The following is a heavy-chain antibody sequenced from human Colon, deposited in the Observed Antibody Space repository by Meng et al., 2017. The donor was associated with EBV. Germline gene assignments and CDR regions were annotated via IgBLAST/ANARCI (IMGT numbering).Heavy chain of an antibody. CDR2: IYHSGST. Sequence: QVQPQESGPGLVKPSETLSLTCAVSGGSISSVYWWTWVRQSPGKGLEWIGEIYHSGSTNYNPSLKSRVTISVDKSKNQFSLKLTSVTAADTAVYYCARASYGSGSPLGESWFDPWGQGTLVTSPQ. CDR3: ARASYGSGSPLGESWFDP. J-gene: IGHJ5*02. D-gene: IGHD3-10*01. V-gene: IGHV4-4*02. CDR1: GGSISSVYW.